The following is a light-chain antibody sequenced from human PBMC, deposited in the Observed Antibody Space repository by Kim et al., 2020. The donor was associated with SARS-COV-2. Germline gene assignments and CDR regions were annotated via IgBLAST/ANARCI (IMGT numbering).Light chain of an antibody. CDR2: DTS. V-gene: IGKV3-11*01. CDR1: QSVGTD. CDR3: LQRWRWPLT. Sequence: LSAGERAALSWRASQSVGTDLAWYQQKPGQPPRLLIYDTSNRASGIPARFSGSGSGTDFTLTISSLEPEDVAIYYCLQRWRWPLTFGGGTKVDIK. J-gene: IGKJ4*01.